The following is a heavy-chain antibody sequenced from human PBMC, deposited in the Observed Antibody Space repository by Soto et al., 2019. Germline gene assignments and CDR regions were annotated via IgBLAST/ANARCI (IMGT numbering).Heavy chain of an antibody. D-gene: IGHD3-22*01. CDR3: ARVGTYYDSSGKQYFQH. V-gene: IGHV1-46*01. CDR1: GYTFTSYY. J-gene: IGHJ1*01. Sequence: ASVKVSCKASGYTFTSYYMHWVRQAPGQGLEWMGIINPSGGSTSYAQKFQGRVTMTRGTSTSTVYMELSSLRSEDTAVYYCARVGTYYDSSGKQYFQHWGQGTLVTVSS. CDR2: INPSGGST.